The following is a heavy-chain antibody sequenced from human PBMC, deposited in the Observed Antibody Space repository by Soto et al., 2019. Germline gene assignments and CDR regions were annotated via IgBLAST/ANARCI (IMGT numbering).Heavy chain of an antibody. D-gene: IGHD3-9*01. CDR2: IRSKAYGGPT. CDR3: SRDGAYFVWSRVDAFDI. CDR1: GFTFGDYA. J-gene: IGHJ3*02. Sequence: GGSLRLSCTASGFTFGDYAMSWVRQAPGKGLEWVGFIRSKAYGGPTAYAASVKGRVTISRDDSKSIAYLQMNSLKTEDTAVYYCSRDGAYFVWSRVDAFDIWGQGTMVTVSS. V-gene: IGHV3-49*04.